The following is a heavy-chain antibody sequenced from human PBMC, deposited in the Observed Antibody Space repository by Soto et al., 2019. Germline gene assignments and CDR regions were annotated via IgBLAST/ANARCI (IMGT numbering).Heavy chain of an antibody. D-gene: IGHD3-10*01. CDR3: ARESAGSGKNNWFDP. J-gene: IGHJ5*02. CDR1: GGSITSHY. CDR2: VCYSGST. V-gene: IGHV4-59*11. Sequence: SETLSLTCTVSGGSITSHYWSWIRQPPGKGLEWIGFVCYSGSTKYNPSLKSRVTLSVDMSQNQPSLKLSSVTAADTAVYYCARESAGSGKNNWFDPWGQGTLVTVSS.